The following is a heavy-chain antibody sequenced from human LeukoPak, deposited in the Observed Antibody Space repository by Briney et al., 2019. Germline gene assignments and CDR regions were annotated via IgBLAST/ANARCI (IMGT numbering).Heavy chain of an antibody. J-gene: IGHJ3*02. D-gene: IGHD6-19*01. CDR2: ISGSGGST. CDR1: GFTFSSYA. V-gene: IGHV3-23*01. CDR3: ALSLRQWLYGFDI. Sequence: PGGSLRLSCAASGFTFSSYAMSWVRQAPGKGLEWVSAISGSGGSTYYADSVKGRFTISRDNSKNTLYLQMNSLRAEDTAVYYCALSLRQWLYGFDIWGQGTMVTVSS.